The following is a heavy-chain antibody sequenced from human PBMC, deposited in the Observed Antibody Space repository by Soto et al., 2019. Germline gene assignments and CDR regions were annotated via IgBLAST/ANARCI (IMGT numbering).Heavy chain of an antibody. J-gene: IGHJ4*02. Sequence: EVQLLESGGGLVQPGGSLRVSCAASGFAFNIYAMSWVRQAPGKGLEWVSVISGSADSTNYADSVKGRFTISRDNSKNTVYLQMNSLRVEDTAVYYCAKDRNHYGSGSYFDYWCQGTLVTVSS. D-gene: IGHD3-10*01. CDR1: GFAFNIYA. CDR3: AKDRNHYGSGSYFDY. V-gene: IGHV3-23*01. CDR2: ISGSADST.